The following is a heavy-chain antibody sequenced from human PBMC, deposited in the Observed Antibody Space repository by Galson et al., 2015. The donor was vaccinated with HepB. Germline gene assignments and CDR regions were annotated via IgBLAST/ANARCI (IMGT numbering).Heavy chain of an antibody. Sequence: SVKVSCKASGGTFSSYAISWVRQAPGQGLEWMGRIIPILGIANYAQKFQGRVTITADKSTSTAYMELSSLRSEDTAVYYCARGGHYDFWSGYWAGMDVWGQGTTVTVSS. CDR2: IIPILGIA. D-gene: IGHD3-3*01. CDR1: GGTFSSYA. CDR3: ARGGHYDFWSGYWAGMDV. J-gene: IGHJ6*02. V-gene: IGHV1-69*04.